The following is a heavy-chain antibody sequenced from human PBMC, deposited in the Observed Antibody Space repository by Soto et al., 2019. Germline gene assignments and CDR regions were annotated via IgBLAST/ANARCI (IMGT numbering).Heavy chain of an antibody. CDR2: MNPNRGNT. CDR3: ARSATTVTTFYYYYGMDV. CDR1: RSTFTRYD. Sequence: ASVKVSCKASRSTFTRYDINWVRQATGQGLEWMGWMNPNRGNTGYAQKFQCRVTMTRNTSLSTAYMKLNSLISEDTAVYYCARSATTVTTFYYYYGMDVWGQGTTVTVSS. D-gene: IGHD4-4*01. V-gene: IGHV1-8*01. J-gene: IGHJ6*02.